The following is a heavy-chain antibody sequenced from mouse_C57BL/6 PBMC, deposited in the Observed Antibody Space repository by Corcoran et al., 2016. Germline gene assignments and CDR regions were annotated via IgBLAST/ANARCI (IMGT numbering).Heavy chain of an antibody. V-gene: IGHV1-39*01. CDR1: GYTFTDYN. J-gene: IGHJ1*03. CDR2: INPNYGTT. Sequence: EVQLQQSGPELVKPGASVKIPCKASGYTFTDYNMDWVKQSNGKSLEWIGVINPNYGTTSYNQKFKGKATLTVDQSSSTAYMQLNSLTSEDSAVYYCASPDYYGSSYWYFDVWGTGTTVTVSS. CDR3: ASPDYYGSSYWYFDV. D-gene: IGHD1-1*01.